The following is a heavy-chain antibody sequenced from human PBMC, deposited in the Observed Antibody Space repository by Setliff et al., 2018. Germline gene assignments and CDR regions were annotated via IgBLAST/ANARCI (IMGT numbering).Heavy chain of an antibody. Sequence: SVKVSCKASGGTFRTDGFSWVRQAPGQGLEWMGRIIAVFGTAKYAQKFQGRVTISADESTRTVYMELSSLRFEDTAVYYCARDPLYRENLSRVFDFWGQGTMVTVSS. CDR3: ARDPLYRENLSRVFDF. V-gene: IGHV1-69*13. D-gene: IGHD3-16*02. CDR2: IIAVFGTA. J-gene: IGHJ3*01. CDR1: GGTFRTDG.